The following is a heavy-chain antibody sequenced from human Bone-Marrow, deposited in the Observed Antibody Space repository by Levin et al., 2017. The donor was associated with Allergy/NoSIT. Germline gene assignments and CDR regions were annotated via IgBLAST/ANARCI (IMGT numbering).Heavy chain of an antibody. D-gene: IGHD4-23*01. J-gene: IGHJ5*02. CDR3: AKDGGWRHGGNSLVS. CDR1: GLAFSSSA. Sequence: GESLKISCVASGLAFSSSAIHWVRQSPGKGLEWITAVSYDGDLKFYRDSVNGRFTISRDNSQNTVHLQMTSLRPEDTAVYYCAKDGGWRHGGNSLVSWGQGTLVTVSS. V-gene: IGHV3-30*04. CDR2: VSYDGDLK.